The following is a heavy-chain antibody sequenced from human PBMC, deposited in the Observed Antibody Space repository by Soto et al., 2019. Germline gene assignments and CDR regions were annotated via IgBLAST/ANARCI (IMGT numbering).Heavy chain of an antibody. J-gene: IGHJ4*02. CDR2: IKSKTDGGTT. D-gene: IGHD3-22*01. CDR1: GFTFSNAW. Sequence: GGSLRLSCAASGFTFSNAWMGWVRQAPGKGLEWAGRIKSKTDGGTTDYAAPVKGRFTISRDDSKNTLYLQMNSLKTEDTAVYYCTTLIAFYYDSSGYDYWGQGTLVTVSS. V-gene: IGHV3-15*01. CDR3: TTLIAFYYDSSGYDY.